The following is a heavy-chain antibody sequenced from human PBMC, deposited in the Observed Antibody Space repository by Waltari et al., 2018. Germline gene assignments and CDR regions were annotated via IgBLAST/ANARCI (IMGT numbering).Heavy chain of an antibody. CDR1: GGSISSYY. V-gene: IGHV4-59*01. CDR2: IYYSGST. CDR3: ARGNCSGGSCYPPDYYFDY. Sequence: QVQLQESGPGLVKPSETLSLTCTVSGGSISSYYWSWIRQPPGKGLEWIGYIYYSGSTNYNPSLKSRVTISVDTSKNQFSLKLSSVTAADTAVYYCARGNCSGGSCYPPDYYFDYWGQGTLVTVSS. J-gene: IGHJ4*02. D-gene: IGHD2-15*01.